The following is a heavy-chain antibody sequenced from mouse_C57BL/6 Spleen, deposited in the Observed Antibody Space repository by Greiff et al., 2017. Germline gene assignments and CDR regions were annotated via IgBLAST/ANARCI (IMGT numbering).Heavy chain of an antibody. CDR2: ISSGGDYI. Sequence: EVKLMESGEGLVKPGGSLKLSCAASGFTFRSYAMSWVRQTPEKRLEWVAYISSGGDYIDYADTVKGRFTISRDNARNTLYLQMRSLKSEDTAMYYCTRADGYYGYFDVWGTGTTVTVSS. D-gene: IGHD2-3*01. CDR1: GFTFRSYA. J-gene: IGHJ1*03. CDR3: TRADGYYGYFDV. V-gene: IGHV5-9-1*02.